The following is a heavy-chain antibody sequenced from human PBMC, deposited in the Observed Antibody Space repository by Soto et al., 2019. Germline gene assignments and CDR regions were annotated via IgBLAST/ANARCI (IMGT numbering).Heavy chain of an antibody. CDR3: ARDQEYCSSTSCYFWFDP. V-gene: IGHV3-33*01. CDR2: IWYDGSNK. CDR1: GFTFSSYG. Sequence: VGSLRLSCAASGFTFSSYGMHWVRQAPGKGLEWVAVIWYDGSNKYYADSVKGRFTISRDNSKNTLYLQMNSLRAEDTAVYYCARDQEYCSSTSCYFWFDPWGQGTLVTVSS. J-gene: IGHJ5*02. D-gene: IGHD2-2*01.